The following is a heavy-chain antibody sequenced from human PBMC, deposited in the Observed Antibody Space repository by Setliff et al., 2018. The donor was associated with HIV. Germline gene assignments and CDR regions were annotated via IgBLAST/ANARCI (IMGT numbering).Heavy chain of an antibody. Sequence: SETLSLTCTVSGGSISSGSYYWSWIRQPAGKGLEWIGHIYTSGSTNYNPSLKSRLTISVDTTENQFSLKLSSVTAADTAVYYCARHSITLVVGVPERDDAFDIWGQGTMVTVSS. J-gene: IGHJ3*02. CDR3: ARHSITLVVGVPERDDAFDI. CDR2: IYTSGST. D-gene: IGHD3-22*01. V-gene: IGHV4-61*09. CDR1: GGSISSGSYY.